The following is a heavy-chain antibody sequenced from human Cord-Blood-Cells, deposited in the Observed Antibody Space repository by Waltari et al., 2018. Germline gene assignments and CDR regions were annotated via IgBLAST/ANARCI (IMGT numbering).Heavy chain of an antibody. J-gene: IGHJ4*02. CDR2: INPNRGGT. Sequence: QVQLVQSGAEVKKPGASVKVSCKASGYTFTGYYMHWVRQAPGQGLEWMGWINPNRGGTNYAQKFQGRVTMTRDTSISTAYMELSRLRSDDTAVYYCARGGLGPYYFDYWGQGTLVTASS. CDR3: ARGGLGPYYFDY. D-gene: IGHD3-16*01. V-gene: IGHV1-2*02. CDR1: GYTFTGYY.